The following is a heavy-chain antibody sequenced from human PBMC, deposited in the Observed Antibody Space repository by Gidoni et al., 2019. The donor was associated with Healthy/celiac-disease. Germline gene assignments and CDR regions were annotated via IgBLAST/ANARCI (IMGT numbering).Heavy chain of an antibody. CDR3: ARATDLMVQPQNDAFDI. Sequence: EVQLVESGGGLVKPGGSLRLSCAASGFTFSSYSMNWVRQAPGKGLEWVSSISSSSSYIYYADSVKGRFTISRDNAKNSLYLQMNSLRAEDTAVYYCARATDLMVQPQNDAFDIWGQGTMVTVSS. CDR2: ISSSSSYI. CDR1: GFTFSSYS. J-gene: IGHJ3*02. V-gene: IGHV3-21*01. D-gene: IGHD3-10*01.